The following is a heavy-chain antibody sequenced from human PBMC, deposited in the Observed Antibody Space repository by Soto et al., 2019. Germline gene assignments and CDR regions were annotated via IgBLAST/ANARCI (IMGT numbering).Heavy chain of an antibody. CDR2: INPNSGGT. D-gene: IGHD1-1*01. J-gene: IGHJ3*02. V-gene: IGHV1-2*04. CDR1: GYTFTGYY. CDR3: ARDGRRGPINAFDI. Sequence: GASVKVSCKASGYTFTGYYMHWVRQAPGQGLEWMGWINPNSGGTSYAQKFQGWVTMTRGTSISTAYMELSRLRSDDTAVYYCARDGRRGPINAFDIWGQGTMVTVSS.